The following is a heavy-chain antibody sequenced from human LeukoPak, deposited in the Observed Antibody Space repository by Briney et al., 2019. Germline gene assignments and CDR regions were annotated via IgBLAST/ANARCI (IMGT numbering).Heavy chain of an antibody. D-gene: IGHD6-19*01. CDR3: ARRNIAVAGYWYFDL. Sequence: SETLSLTCTVSGGPISSSSYYWGWFRQPPGKGLEWIGSIYYSGSTYYNPSLKSRVTISVDTSKNQFSLNLSSVTAADTAVYYCARRNIAVAGYWYFDLWGRGTLLTVSS. J-gene: IGHJ2*01. V-gene: IGHV4-39*01. CDR2: IYYSGST. CDR1: GGPISSSSYY.